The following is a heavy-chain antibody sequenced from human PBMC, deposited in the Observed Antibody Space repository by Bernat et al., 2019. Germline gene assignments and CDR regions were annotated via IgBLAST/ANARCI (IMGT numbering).Heavy chain of an antibody. J-gene: IGHJ6*02. Sequence: QVQLVESGGGVVQPGRSLRLSCAASGFTFSSYGMHWVRQAPGKGLEWVAVISYDGSNKYYADSVKGRFTISRDNSKNTLYLQMNSLRAEDTAVYYCAKDHDISLLWFGEFGGMDVWGQGTTVTVSS. V-gene: IGHV3-30*18. CDR2: ISYDGSNK. CDR3: AKDHDISLLWFGEFGGMDV. D-gene: IGHD3-10*01. CDR1: GFTFSSYG.